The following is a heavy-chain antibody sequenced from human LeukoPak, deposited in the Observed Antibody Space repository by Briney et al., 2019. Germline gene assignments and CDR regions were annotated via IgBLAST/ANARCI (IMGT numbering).Heavy chain of an antibody. J-gene: IGHJ4*02. V-gene: IGHV4-31*03. CDR2: IYYSGST. CDR3: ASGVSSSYTFDY. Sequence: SETLSLTCTVSGGSISSGGYYWSWIRQHPGKGLEWIGYIYYSGSTYYNPSLKSRVTISVDTSKNQFSLKLSSVTAAGTAVYYCASGVSSSYTFDYWGQGTLVTVSS. CDR1: GGSISSGGYY. D-gene: IGHD6-6*01.